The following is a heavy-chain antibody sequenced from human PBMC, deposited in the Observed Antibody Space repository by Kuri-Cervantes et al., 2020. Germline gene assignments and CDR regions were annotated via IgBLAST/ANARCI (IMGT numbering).Heavy chain of an antibody. V-gene: IGHV3-48*01. Sequence: GESLKISCAASGFTFDDYAMHWVRQAPGKGLEWVSYISSSSSTIYYADSVKGRFTISRDNAKNSLYLQMNSLRAEDTAVYYCARGWQQLVDSSYYYYYGMGVWGQGTTVTVSS. CDR1: GFTFDDYA. D-gene: IGHD6-13*01. CDR3: ARGWQQLVDSSYYYYYGMGV. CDR2: ISSSSSTI. J-gene: IGHJ6*02.